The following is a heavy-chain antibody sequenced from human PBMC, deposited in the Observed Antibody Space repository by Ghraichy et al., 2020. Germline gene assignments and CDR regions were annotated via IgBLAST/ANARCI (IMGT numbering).Heavy chain of an antibody. Sequence: GGSLRLSCAASGFTFSSYSMNWVRQAPGKGLEWVSSISSSSSYIYYADSVKGRFTISRDNAKNSLYLQMNSLRAEDTAVYYCARDPMGATHAFDIWGQGTMVTVSS. CDR2: ISSSSSYI. J-gene: IGHJ3*02. CDR1: GFTFSSYS. D-gene: IGHD1-26*01. V-gene: IGHV3-21*01. CDR3: ARDPMGATHAFDI.